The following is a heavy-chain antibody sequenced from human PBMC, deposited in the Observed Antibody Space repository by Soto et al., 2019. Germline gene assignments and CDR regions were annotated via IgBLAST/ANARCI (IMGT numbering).Heavy chain of an antibody. Sequence: PLLTMPLTSTVSDGKSSNYDWSCILKHPGKGLEWIGYIYYSGSTNYNPSLKSRVTISVDTSKNQFSLKLSSVTAADTAVYYCARDRGSSGWYAHFDYWGQGTLVTVSS. V-gene: IGHV4-59*01. CDR1: DGKSSNYD. D-gene: IGHD6-19*01. CDR3: ARDRGSSGWYAHFDY. J-gene: IGHJ4*02. CDR2: IYYSGST.